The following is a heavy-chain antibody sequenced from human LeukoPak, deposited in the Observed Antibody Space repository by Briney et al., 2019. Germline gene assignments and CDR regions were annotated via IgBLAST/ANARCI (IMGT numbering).Heavy chain of an antibody. CDR3: ARGYSSGWSFYYFDY. CDR2: ISSTSSYI. CDR1: GFTFSFYT. Sequence: PGGSLRLSCAASGFTFSFYTMNWVRQAPGKGLEWVSTISSTSSYIYYTDSVKGRFTISRDNAQNSLYLQMDSLRVDDTAVYYCARGYSSGWSFYYFDYWGQGTLVTVSS. D-gene: IGHD6-19*01. V-gene: IGHV3-21*01. J-gene: IGHJ4*02.